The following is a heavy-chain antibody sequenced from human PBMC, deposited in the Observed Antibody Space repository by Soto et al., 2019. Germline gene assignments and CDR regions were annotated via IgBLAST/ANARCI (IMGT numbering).Heavy chain of an antibody. Sequence: QVQLVESGGGVVQPGRSLRVSCAASGLTLSDYGMHWVRQAPGKGLEWVAVISKDGSEKHYADSVKGRFTISRDKSENTLYLQMNSLRAEDTAVFYCAKQHSSGSHFDFWGQGTLVTVSS. CDR2: ISKDGSEK. D-gene: IGHD6-19*01. CDR1: GLTLSDYG. V-gene: IGHV3-30*18. CDR3: AKQHSSGSHFDF. J-gene: IGHJ4*02.